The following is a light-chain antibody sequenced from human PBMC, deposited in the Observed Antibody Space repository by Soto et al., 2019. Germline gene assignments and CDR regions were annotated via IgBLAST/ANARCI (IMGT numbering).Light chain of an antibody. J-gene: IGKJ4*01. CDR1: QSVSRN. Sequence: EIVMTQSPATLSVSPGDRATLSCRASQSVSRNLARHQPKPGPTPKLLICAASTRATGIPARFSGSGSGKEFTLTIRSLQSEEFAVYFWQQYNVWPLTFGGGTKVEVK. CDR3: QQYNVWPLT. CDR2: AAS. V-gene: IGKV3-15*01.